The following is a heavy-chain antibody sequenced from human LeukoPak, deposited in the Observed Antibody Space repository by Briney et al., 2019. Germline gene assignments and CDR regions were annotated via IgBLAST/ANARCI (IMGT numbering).Heavy chain of an antibody. CDR3: AKDSSYYDSSGYYPNLADY. V-gene: IGHV3-23*01. Sequence: GGSLRLSCAASGFTFSSYAMSWVRQAPGKGLEWVSAISGSGGSTYYADSVKGRFTISRDNSKNTLYLQMNSLRAEDTAVYYCAKDSSYYDSSGYYPNLADYWGQGTLVTVSS. CDR1: GFTFSSYA. J-gene: IGHJ4*02. D-gene: IGHD3-22*01. CDR2: ISGSGGST.